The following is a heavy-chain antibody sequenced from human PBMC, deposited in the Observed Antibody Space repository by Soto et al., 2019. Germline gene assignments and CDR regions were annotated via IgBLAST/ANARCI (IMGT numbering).Heavy chain of an antibody. D-gene: IGHD6-13*01. CDR3: ANLGWRGEPQVVGLPRTDY. Sequence: EVQLLESGGGLVQPGGSLRLSCAASGFTFRSYAMNWVRQAPGTGLEWVSAISRGGDDIYYADFVRGRFTVSRDNSKNTLYLQMNSLRADDTAVYYCANLGWRGEPQVVGLPRTDYWGQGTLVTVSS. CDR2: ISRGGDDI. J-gene: IGHJ4*02. V-gene: IGHV3-23*01. CDR1: GFTFRSYA.